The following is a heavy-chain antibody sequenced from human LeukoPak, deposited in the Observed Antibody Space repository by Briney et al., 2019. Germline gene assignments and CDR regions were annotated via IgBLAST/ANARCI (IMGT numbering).Heavy chain of an antibody. CDR3: ARHEVAAYEFDY. CDR2: IYTSGST. CDR1: GGSISSYY. J-gene: IGHJ4*02. V-gene: IGHV4-4*09. Sequence: PSETLSLTCTVSGGSISSYYWSWIRQPPGKGLEWIGYIYTSGSTNYNPSLKSRVTISVDTSKNQFSLKLSSVTAADTAVYYCARHEVAAYEFDYWGQGTLVTVS. D-gene: IGHD6-6*01.